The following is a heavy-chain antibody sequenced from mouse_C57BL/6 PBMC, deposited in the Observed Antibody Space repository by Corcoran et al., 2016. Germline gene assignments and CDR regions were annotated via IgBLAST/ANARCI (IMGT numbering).Heavy chain of an antibody. D-gene: IGHD2-5*01. V-gene: IGHV9-3*01. CDR1: GYTVTTYG. J-gene: IGHJ4*01. CDR2: INTYSGVP. Sequence: QIQLVQSGPELKKPGEPVKISSKASGYTVTTYGMSWVKQAPGKGLKWMGWINTYSGVPTYADDFKGRFAFSLETSASTAYLQINNLKNEDTATYFWARSGYSNYGYYAMDYWGQGTSVTVSS. CDR3: ARSGYSNYGYYAMDY.